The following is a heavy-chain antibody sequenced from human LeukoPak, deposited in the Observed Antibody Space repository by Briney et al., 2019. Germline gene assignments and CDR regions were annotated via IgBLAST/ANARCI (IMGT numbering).Heavy chain of an antibody. CDR3: ARDRDYGGNGGSDAFDI. D-gene: IGHD4-23*01. CDR1: GFTFSSYG. Sequence: GGSLRLSCAASGFTFSSYGMHWVRQAPGKGLEWVAVIWYDGSNKYYADSVKGRFTISRDNSKNTLYLQMNSLGAEDTAVYYCARDRDYGGNGGSDAFDIWGQGTMVTVSS. V-gene: IGHV3-33*01. CDR2: IWYDGSNK. J-gene: IGHJ3*02.